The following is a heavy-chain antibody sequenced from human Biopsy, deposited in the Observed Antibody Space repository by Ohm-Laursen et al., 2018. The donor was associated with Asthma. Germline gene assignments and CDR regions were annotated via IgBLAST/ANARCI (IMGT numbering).Heavy chain of an antibody. CDR1: GDSFTYPGYY. V-gene: IGHV4-31*03. Sequence: PSQTLSLTCSVSGDSFTYPGYYWSWVRQLPGRGLEWIGYIHYSGSAYYNPSLSSRLTLSVDTSKNQFSLRLTSVTAADTAVYYCARGSSSRLSQWELLVSGGKRAHSYYGMDVWGQGTTVTVSS. J-gene: IGHJ6*02. CDR3: ARGSSSRLSQWELLVSGGKRAHSYYGMDV. CDR2: IHYSGSA. D-gene: IGHD1-26*01.